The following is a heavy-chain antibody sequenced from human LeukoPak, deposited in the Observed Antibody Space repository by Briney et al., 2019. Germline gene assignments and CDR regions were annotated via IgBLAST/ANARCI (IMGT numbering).Heavy chain of an antibody. D-gene: IGHD2-15*01. J-gene: IGHJ5*02. CDR1: GFTFSTCA. CDR3: ARDPPPSAGCSGGSCYSWFDP. Sequence: PGGSLRLSCAASGFTFSTCAMSWVRQAPGKGLEWVSTISGGGRSTDYADSVKGLFTISRDNSKNTLYLQMNSLRAEDTAVYYCARDPPPSAGCSGGSCYSWFDPWGQGTLVTVSS. CDR2: ISGGGRST. V-gene: IGHV3-23*01.